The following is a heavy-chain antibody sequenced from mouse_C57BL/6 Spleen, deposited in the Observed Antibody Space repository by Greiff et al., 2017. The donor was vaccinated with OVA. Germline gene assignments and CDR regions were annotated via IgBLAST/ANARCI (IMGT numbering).Heavy chain of an antibody. Sequence: EVKLMESEGGLVQPGRSMKLSCTASGFTFSDYYMAWVRQVPEKGLEWVANINYDGSSTYYLDSLKSRFIISRDNAKNILYLQMSSLKSEDTATYYCAREGGSSYYAMDYWGQGTSVTVSS. V-gene: IGHV5-16*01. CDR2: INYDGSST. D-gene: IGHD1-1*01. CDR1: GFTFSDYY. J-gene: IGHJ4*01. CDR3: AREGGSSYYAMDY.